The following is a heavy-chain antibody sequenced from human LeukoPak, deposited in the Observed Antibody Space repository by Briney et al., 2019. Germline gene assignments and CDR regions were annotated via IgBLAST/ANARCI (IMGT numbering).Heavy chain of an antibody. V-gene: IGHV1-24*01. J-gene: IGHJ6*02. CDR3: ATWAPSLLMTTSYYYYYYGMDV. Sequence: ASVKVSCKVSGYTLTELSMRWVRQAPGKGLEWMGGFDPEDGETIYAQKFQGRVTMTEDTSTDTAYMELSSLRSEDTAVYYCATWAPSLLMTTSYYYYYYGMDVWGQGTTVTVSS. D-gene: IGHD4-11*01. CDR1: GYTLTELS. CDR2: FDPEDGET.